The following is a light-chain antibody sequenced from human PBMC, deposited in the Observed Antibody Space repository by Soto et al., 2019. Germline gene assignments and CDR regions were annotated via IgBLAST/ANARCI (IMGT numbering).Light chain of an antibody. V-gene: IGLV2-8*01. CDR3: SSYAGSLYV. CDR1: SSDVGGYNY. CDR2: EVS. Sequence: QSALTQAPSASGSPGQSVTISCTGTSSDVGGYNYVSWYLQHPGKAPKLMIYEVSKRPSGVPDRFSGSKSGNTASLTVSGLQAEDEADYYCSSYAGSLYVFGTGTKVPVL. J-gene: IGLJ1*01.